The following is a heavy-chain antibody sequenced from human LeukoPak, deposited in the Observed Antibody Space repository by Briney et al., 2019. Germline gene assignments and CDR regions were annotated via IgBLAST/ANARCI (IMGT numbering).Heavy chain of an antibody. Sequence: GGSLRLSCVASGFTFSSSEMNWVRQAPGKGLEWVSYISTSGSTIYYADSVKGRFTISRDNAKNSLYLQMDSLRAEDTALYYCAKGSGINHYHWIDPWGQGTLVTVSS. J-gene: IGHJ5*02. CDR2: ISTSGSTI. V-gene: IGHV3-48*03. CDR1: GFTFSSSE. CDR3: AKGSGINHYHWIDP. D-gene: IGHD1-14*01.